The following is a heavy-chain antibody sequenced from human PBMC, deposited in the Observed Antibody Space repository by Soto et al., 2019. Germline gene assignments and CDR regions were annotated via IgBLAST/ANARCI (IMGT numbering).Heavy chain of an antibody. V-gene: IGHV4-30-4*01. Sequence: SETLSLTCTVSGDSISSADYYWSWIRQTPGKGLEWIGHIFYSGTTYYNPSLNSRLTISVDTSKNHFSLRLTSVTAADTAVYYCARDLWVEPELYYYGMDVWGQGTTVTVSS. D-gene: IGHD1-1*01. CDR1: GDSISSADYY. CDR3: ARDLWVEPELYYYGMDV. J-gene: IGHJ6*02. CDR2: IFYSGTT.